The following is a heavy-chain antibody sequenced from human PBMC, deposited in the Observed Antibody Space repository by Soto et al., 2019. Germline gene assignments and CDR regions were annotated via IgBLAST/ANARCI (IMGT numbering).Heavy chain of an antibody. CDR1: GGSITSAGYY. Sequence: SETLSLTCTVSGGSITSAGYYWSWFRQHPGKGPEWIAYIYYSGSTYYNPSLKSRVTISVDLSNKQFSLRLSSVTAADTAVYYCARVSPGYCSGGTCYHYYYGMDVWGQGTTVTVSS. V-gene: IGHV4-31*03. CDR3: ARVSPGYCSGGTCYHYYYGMDV. D-gene: IGHD2-15*01. J-gene: IGHJ6*02. CDR2: IYYSGST.